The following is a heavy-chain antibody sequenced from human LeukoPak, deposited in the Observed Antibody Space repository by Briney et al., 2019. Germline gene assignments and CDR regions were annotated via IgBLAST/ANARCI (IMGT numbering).Heavy chain of an antibody. Sequence: GASVKVSCKASGYTFTSYGISWVRQAPGQGLEWMGWISAYNGNTNYAQKLQGRVTMTTDTSTSTAYMELRSLRSDDTAVYYCARDLEYYYDSSGYQSGYWGQGTLVTVSS. D-gene: IGHD3-22*01. CDR3: ARDLEYYYDSSGYQSGY. CDR2: ISAYNGNT. V-gene: IGHV1-18*01. J-gene: IGHJ4*02. CDR1: GYTFTSYG.